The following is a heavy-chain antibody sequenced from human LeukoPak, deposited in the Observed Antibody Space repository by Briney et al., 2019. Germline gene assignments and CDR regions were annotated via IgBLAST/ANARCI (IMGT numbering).Heavy chain of an antibody. Sequence: TSETLSLTCAVYGGSFSGYYWSWIRQPPGKGLEWIGEINHSGSTNYNPSLKSRVTISVDTSKNQFSLKLSSVTAADTAVYYCASDYDFWSGYLYWGQGTLVTVSS. J-gene: IGHJ4*02. CDR3: ASDYDFWSGYLY. D-gene: IGHD3-3*01. CDR2: INHSGST. CDR1: GGSFSGYY. V-gene: IGHV4-34*01.